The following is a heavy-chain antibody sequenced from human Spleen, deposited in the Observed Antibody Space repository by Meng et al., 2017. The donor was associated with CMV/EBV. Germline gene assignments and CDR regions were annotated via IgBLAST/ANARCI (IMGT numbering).Heavy chain of an antibody. CDR1: GYTFTAYF. D-gene: IGHD5-12*01. J-gene: IGHJ4*02. CDR3: VREGSGYKYFDY. Sequence: QVQLVQSGAEGEKPGASVKVSCKASGYTFTAYFIDWIRQAPGQGLEWMGRINPNSGGTKYARNFQGWVTMTRDTSTSTVYMELSSLRSEDTAIFYCVREGSGYKYFDYWGQGTLVTVSS. V-gene: IGHV1-2*04. CDR2: INPNSGGT.